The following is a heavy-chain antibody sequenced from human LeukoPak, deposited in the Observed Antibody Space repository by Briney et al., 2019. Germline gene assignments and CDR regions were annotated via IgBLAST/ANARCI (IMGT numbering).Heavy chain of an antibody. CDR2: IIPILGIA. D-gene: IGHD5/OR15-5a*01. CDR1: GGTFSSYA. Sequence: SVKVSCKASGGTFSSYAISWVRQAPGQGLEWMGRIIPILGIANYAQKFQGRVTITADKSTSTACMELSSLRSEDTAVYYCARQFLSKQEAFDYWGQGTLVTVSS. V-gene: IGHV1-69*04. CDR3: ARQFLSKQEAFDY. J-gene: IGHJ4*02.